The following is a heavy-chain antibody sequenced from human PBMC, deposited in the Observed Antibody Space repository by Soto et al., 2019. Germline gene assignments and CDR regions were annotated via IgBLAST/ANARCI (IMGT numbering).Heavy chain of an antibody. CDR2: VYNSGNT. CDR1: GDSVSSSYR. Sequence: QVQLQESGPGLVKPSETLSLTCTVSGDSVSSSYRWSWIRQPPGKGLEWIGHVYNSGNTNYNPSLKSGVTISVDTSKNQFSLKLSSVTAADTAVYYCARDRYCGGDCYYEHYYGMDVWGQGSTVTVSS. J-gene: IGHJ6*02. V-gene: IGHV4-61*01. CDR3: ARDRYCGGDCYYEHYYGMDV. D-gene: IGHD2-21*02.